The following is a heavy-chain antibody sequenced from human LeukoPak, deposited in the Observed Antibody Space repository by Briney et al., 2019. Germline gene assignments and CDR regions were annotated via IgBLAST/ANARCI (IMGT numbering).Heavy chain of an antibody. V-gene: IGHV3-23*01. CDR3: ASAGPDPYPFDY. CDR1: GFTFSSYA. CDR2: ISGDGRDT. J-gene: IGHJ4*02. Sequence: GGSLRLSCAASGFTFSSYAMCWVRQAPGKGLEWVSAISGDGRDTYYADSVKGRFTISRDNSKNTLWLQMNNLRAEDTALYYCASAGPDPYPFDYWGQGTLVAVSS.